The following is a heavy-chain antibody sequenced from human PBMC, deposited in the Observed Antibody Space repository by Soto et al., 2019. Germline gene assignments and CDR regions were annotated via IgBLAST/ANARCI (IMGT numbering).Heavy chain of an antibody. CDR1: GFTFSSYW. J-gene: IGHJ5*02. D-gene: IGHD5-12*01. CDR2: INSDGTRT. CDR3: ARVREYSGYDMANWFDP. Sequence: GGSLRLSCAASGFTFSSYWMHWVRQAPGEGLVWASRINSDGTRTNYADSVKGRFTISRDNAENTLYLQMNSLRAADTAVYYCARVREYSGYDMANWFDPWGQGTLVTVSS. V-gene: IGHV3-74*01.